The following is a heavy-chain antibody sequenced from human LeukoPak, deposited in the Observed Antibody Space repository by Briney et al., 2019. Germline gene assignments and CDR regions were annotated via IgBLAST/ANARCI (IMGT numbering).Heavy chain of an antibody. CDR3: ARVNSSSRKYFDP. J-gene: IGHJ5*02. CDR1: SGSISSSNW. CDR2: IYHSGST. Sequence: PSETLSLTCAVSSGSISSSNWWSWVRQPPGKGLEWIGEIYHSGSTNYNLSLKSRVNISVDKSKNQFSLKLSSVTAADTAVYYCARVNSSSRKYFDPWGQGTLVTVAS. D-gene: IGHD6-13*01. V-gene: IGHV4-4*02.